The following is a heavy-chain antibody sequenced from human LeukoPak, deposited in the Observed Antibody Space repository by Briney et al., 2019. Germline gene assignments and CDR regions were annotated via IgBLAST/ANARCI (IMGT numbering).Heavy chain of an antibody. CDR2: INPSGGST. D-gene: IGHD6-19*01. J-gene: IGHJ4*02. Sequence: ASVKVSCKASGYTFTSYYMHWVRQAPGQGLEWMGIINPSGGSTSYAQKFQGRVTMTRDMSTSTVYMELSSLRSEDTAVCYCARDFSVAGTSDYWGQGTLVTVSS. CDR3: ARDFSVAGTSDY. CDR1: GYTFTSYY. V-gene: IGHV1-46*01.